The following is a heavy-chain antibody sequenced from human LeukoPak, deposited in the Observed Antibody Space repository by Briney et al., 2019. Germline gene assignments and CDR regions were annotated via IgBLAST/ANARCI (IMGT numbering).Heavy chain of an antibody. Sequence: QAGTSLRLSCAASGFTFTTYGMHWVRQSPGKGLEWVALITYDGYYKYYSDSVKGRFTISSDTSRNTLYLQMNSLRAEDTAVYYCARDLSPVVRASPMGYWGQGTLVTVSS. D-gene: IGHD3-10*01. CDR1: GFTFTTYG. CDR3: ARDLSPVVRASPMGY. J-gene: IGHJ4*02. V-gene: IGHV3-30*03. CDR2: ITYDGYYK.